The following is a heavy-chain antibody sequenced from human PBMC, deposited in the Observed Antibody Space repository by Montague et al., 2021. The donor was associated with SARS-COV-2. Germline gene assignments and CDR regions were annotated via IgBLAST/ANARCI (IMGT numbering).Heavy chain of an antibody. CDR3: ASRGAGWFGSNPERFDY. Sequence: SETLSLTRAVSGGSISSSNWWSWVRHPPGKGLEWIGEIYHSGSTXYNPALKSRVTISVDKSKNQFSLKLSSVTAADTAVYYCASRGAGWFGSNPERFDYWGQGTLVTVSS. CDR1: GGSISSSNW. V-gene: IGHV4-4*02. D-gene: IGHD3-10*01. CDR2: IYHSGST. J-gene: IGHJ4*02.